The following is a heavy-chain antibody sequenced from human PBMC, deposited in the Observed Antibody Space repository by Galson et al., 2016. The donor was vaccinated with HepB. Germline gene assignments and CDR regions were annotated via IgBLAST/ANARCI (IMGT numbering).Heavy chain of an antibody. CDR3: ARGHIVATVDYYYYGLDV. J-gene: IGHJ6*02. Sequence: SVKVSCKASGDTFTTYAMYWVRQAPGQRLEWMGWINAANGDTKYSQKLQGRGTITWDTSANTAYMELSSLRSEDTAVYYCARGHIVATVDYYYYGLDVWGQGTTVTVSS. CDR1: GDTFTTYA. V-gene: IGHV1-3*01. D-gene: IGHD5-12*01. CDR2: INAANGDT.